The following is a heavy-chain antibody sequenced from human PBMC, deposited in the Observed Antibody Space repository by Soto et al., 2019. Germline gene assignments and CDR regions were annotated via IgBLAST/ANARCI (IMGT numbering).Heavy chain of an antibody. CDR3: AMGVVVVVPAAIPIFDY. CDR2: IIPIFGTA. V-gene: IGHV1-69*06. J-gene: IGHJ4*02. CDR1: GGTFSSYA. D-gene: IGHD2-2*01. Sequence: GPSVKVSCKASGGTFSSYAISWVRQAPGQGLEWMGGIIPIFGTANYAQKFQGRVTITADKSTSTAYMELSSLRSEDTAVYYCAMGVVVVVPAAIPIFDYWGQGTLVTVSS.